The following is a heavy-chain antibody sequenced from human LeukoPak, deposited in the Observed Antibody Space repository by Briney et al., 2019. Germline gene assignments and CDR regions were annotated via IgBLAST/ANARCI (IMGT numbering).Heavy chain of an antibody. V-gene: IGHV3-23*01. D-gene: IGHD6-19*01. J-gene: IGHJ4*02. Sequence: GGSPRLSCAASGFTFSSYAMSWVRQAPGKGLEWVSAISGSGGSTYYADSVKGRFTISRDNSKNTLYLQMNSLRAEDTAVYYCAKVSVRVAVAANDYWGQGTLVTVSS. CDR2: ISGSGGST. CDR1: GFTFSSYA. CDR3: AKVSVRVAVAANDY.